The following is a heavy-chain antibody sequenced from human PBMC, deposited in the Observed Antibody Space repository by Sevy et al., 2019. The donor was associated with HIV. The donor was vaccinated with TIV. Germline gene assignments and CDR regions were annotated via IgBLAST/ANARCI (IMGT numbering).Heavy chain of an antibody. Sequence: GGSLRLSCAASGFTFSNYGMHWVRQAPGKGLEWVAFIQYDGGNKYYADSVKGRFTISRDNSKNTLYLQMNSLRAEDTAVYYCAKEYSYGYYFDYWGQGTLVTVSS. D-gene: IGHD5-18*01. CDR1: GFTFSNYG. V-gene: IGHV3-30*02. CDR3: AKEYSYGYYFDY. CDR2: IQYDGGNK. J-gene: IGHJ4*02.